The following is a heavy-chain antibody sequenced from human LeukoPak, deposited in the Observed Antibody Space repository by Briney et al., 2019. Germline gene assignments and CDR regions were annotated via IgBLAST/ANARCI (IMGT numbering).Heavy chain of an antibody. J-gene: IGHJ4*02. Sequence: GGSLRLSCAVSGFTFSGYAMSWVRQAPGKGLEWVSAISGSGGSTYYADSVKGRFTISRDNSKNTLYLQMNSLRAEDTAVYYCAKLAGYYDSSASDYWGQGTLVTVSS. V-gene: IGHV3-23*01. CDR2: ISGSGGST. CDR3: AKLAGYYDSSASDY. D-gene: IGHD3-22*01. CDR1: GFTFSGYA.